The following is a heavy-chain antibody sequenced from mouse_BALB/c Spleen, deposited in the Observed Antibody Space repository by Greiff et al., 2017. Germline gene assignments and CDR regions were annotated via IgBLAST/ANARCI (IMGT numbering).Heavy chain of an antibody. D-gene: IGHD2-10*02. CDR2: ISSGSSTI. Sequence: EVQLQESGGGLVQPGGSRKLSCAASGFTFSSFGMHWVRQAPEKGLEWVAYISSGSSTIYYADTVKGRFTISRDNPKNTLFLQMTSLRSEDTAMYYCARGGYGNAMDYWGQGTSVTVSS. CDR1: GFTFSSFG. CDR3: ARGGYGNAMDY. V-gene: IGHV5-17*02. J-gene: IGHJ4*01.